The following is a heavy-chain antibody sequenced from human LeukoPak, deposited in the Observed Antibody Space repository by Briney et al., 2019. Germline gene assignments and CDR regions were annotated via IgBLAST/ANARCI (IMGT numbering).Heavy chain of an antibody. CDR1: SVSLTNYY. J-gene: IGHJ3*02. CDR2: IFFSGTT. D-gene: IGHD6-13*01. V-gene: IGHV4-59*01. CDR3: ARDSSSWYEDAFDI. Sequence: SETLSLTCTVSSVSLTNYYWSWIRQPPGKGLEWIGYIFFSGTTNYNPSLKSRVTISVDTSKNQFSLKMTSVTAADTAVYFCARDSSSWYEDAFDIWGQGTMVTVSS.